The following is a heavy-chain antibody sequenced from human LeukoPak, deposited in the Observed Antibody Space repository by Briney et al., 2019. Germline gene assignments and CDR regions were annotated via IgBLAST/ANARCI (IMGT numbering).Heavy chain of an antibody. J-gene: IGHJ3*02. Sequence: PGGSLRLSCAASGFIFSTYWMSWVRQAPGKGLEWVANIRQDGNKIYYVDSVKGRFTISRDNAKNSLYLQMNSLRAEDTAVYYCATSTIFGVVDAFDIWGQGTMVTVSS. CDR2: IRQDGNKI. CDR1: GFIFSTYW. D-gene: IGHD3-3*01. CDR3: ATSTIFGVVDAFDI. V-gene: IGHV3-7*01.